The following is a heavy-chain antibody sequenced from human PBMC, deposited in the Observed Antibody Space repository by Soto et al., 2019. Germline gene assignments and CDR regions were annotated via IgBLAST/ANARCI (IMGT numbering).Heavy chain of an antibody. V-gene: IGHV1-2*02. CDR2: MNPNSGGT. CDR1: GYTFTGYY. J-gene: IGHJ6*02. D-gene: IGHD2-2*01. CDR3: ARGGYCCSTSCRELISYYSYGMDV. Sequence: ASVKVSCKASGYTFTGYYMDWVRQATGQGLEWMGWMNPNSGGTNYAQKFQGRVTMTRDTFISTAYMELSRLRSEDTAVYYCARGGYCCSTSCRELISYYSYGMDVWGQGTTVTVSS.